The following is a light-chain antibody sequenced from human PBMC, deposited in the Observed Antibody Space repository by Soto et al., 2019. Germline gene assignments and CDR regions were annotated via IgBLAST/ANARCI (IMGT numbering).Light chain of an antibody. V-gene: IGKV3-15*01. CDR2: GAS. CDR1: QSVSSN. Sequence: EIVMTQSPATLSVSPGERATLSCRASQSVSSNLAWYQQKPGQAPRLLIYGASPRATGIPARFSGSGSGTEFTLTISSLQSEDFAVYYCQQYNNWPPLTFGGGTKVDI. J-gene: IGKJ4*01. CDR3: QQYNNWPPLT.